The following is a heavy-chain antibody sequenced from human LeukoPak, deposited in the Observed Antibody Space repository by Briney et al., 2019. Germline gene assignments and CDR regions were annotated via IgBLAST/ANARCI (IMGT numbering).Heavy chain of an antibody. J-gene: IGHJ4*02. Sequence: GGSLRLSCAASGFTFTDAWMSWVRQAPGKGLEWVGRIKTKTDGGTTEYAAPVKGRFTISRDDSKNTVYLQMNSLKTEDTALYYCVTRVKSTGDYWGQGTLVTVSS. CDR3: VTRVKSTGDY. D-gene: IGHD1-1*01. V-gene: IGHV3-15*01. CDR2: IKTKTDGGTT. CDR1: GFTFTDAW.